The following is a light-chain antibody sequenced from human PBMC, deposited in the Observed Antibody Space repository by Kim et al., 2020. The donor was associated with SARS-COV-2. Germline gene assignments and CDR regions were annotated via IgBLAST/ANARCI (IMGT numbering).Light chain of an antibody. J-gene: IGKJ1*01. V-gene: IGKV3-20*01. Sequence: SPGERATLSCRASQSISRSFLAWYQQKPGQATRLLIYGASSRATGIPDRFSGSWSGTDFTLTISRLEPEDFAVYYCHQYGSSPRTFGQGTKVDIK. CDR1: QSISRSF. CDR3: HQYGSSPRT. CDR2: GAS.